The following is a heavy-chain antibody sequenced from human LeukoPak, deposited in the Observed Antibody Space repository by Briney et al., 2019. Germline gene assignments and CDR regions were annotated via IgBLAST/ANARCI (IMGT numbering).Heavy chain of an antibody. V-gene: IGHV3-21*01. D-gene: IGHD3-16*02. J-gene: IGHJ3*02. CDR2: ISSSSSYI. CDR3: ARDTGENYDYVWGSYRYGDAFDI. CDR1: GFTFSSYS. Sequence: GGSLRLSCAASGFTFSSYSMNWVRQAPGKGLEWVSSISSSSSYIYYADSVKGRFTISRDNAKNSLYLQMNSLRAEDTAVYYCARDTGENYDYVWGSYRYGDAFDIWGQGTMVTVSS.